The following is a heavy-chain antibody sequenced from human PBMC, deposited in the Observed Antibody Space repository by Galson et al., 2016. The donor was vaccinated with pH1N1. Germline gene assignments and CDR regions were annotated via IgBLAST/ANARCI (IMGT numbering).Heavy chain of an antibody. CDR3: ARAGGILYDFDY. CDR1: GGSISSETYY. Sequence: ETLSLTCSVSGGSISSETYYWGWIRQPPGKGLEWIGGIHYSGTTYHNPSLKSLVTLSVDTSKNQFSLKVTSVTAADTAVYYCARAGGILYDFDYWGQGSLVTVTS. J-gene: IGHJ4*02. V-gene: IGHV4-39*07. D-gene: IGHD2-8*01. CDR2: IHYSGTT.